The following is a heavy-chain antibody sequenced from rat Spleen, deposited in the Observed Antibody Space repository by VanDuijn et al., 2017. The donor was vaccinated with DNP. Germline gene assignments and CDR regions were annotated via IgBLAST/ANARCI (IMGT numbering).Heavy chain of an antibody. CDR2: ISYSGRT. V-gene: IGHV3-1*01. J-gene: IGHJ2*01. D-gene: IGHD1-5*01. CDR1: GYSITSTY. CDR3: ARWNIGTTTLDY. Sequence: EVQLQESGPGLVKPSQSLSLTCSVTGYSITSTYWGWIRKFPRNKMEWIGHISYSGRTRYHPSLKSRISITRDTSKNQFFLQLNSVTTEDTATYYCARWNIGTTTLDYWGQGVMVTVSS.